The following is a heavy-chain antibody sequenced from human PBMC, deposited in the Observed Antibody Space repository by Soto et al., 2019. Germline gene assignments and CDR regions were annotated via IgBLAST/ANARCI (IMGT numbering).Heavy chain of an antibody. CDR2: IYYSGST. V-gene: IGHV4-30-4*01. CDR1: GGSISSGDYY. J-gene: IGHJ3*02. CDR3: ARDGAARPQVIAFDI. D-gene: IGHD6-6*01. Sequence: PSETLSLTCTVSGGSISSGDYYWSWIRQPPGKGLEWIGYIYYSGSTYYNPSLKSRVTISVDTSKNQFSLKLSSVTAADTAVYYCARDGAARPQVIAFDIRGQGTMVTVSS.